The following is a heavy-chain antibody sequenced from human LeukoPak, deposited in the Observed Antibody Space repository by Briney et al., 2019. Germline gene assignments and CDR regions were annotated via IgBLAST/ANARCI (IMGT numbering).Heavy chain of an antibody. V-gene: IGHV3-33*01. CDR2: IWYDGSNK. CDR3: ARDQDDFWSGIPYYYYGMDV. Sequence: GGSLRLSCAASGFTFSSYGMHWVRQAPGKGLEWVAGIWYDGSNKYYADSVKGRFTISRDNSKNTLYLQMNSLRAEDTAVYYCARDQDDFWSGIPYYYYGMDVWGQGTTVTVSS. CDR1: GFTFSSYG. D-gene: IGHD3-3*01. J-gene: IGHJ6*02.